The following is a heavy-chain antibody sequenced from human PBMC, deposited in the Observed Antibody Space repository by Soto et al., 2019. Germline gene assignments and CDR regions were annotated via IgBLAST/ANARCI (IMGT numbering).Heavy chain of an antibody. CDR3: AREFSRGHLDY. CDR2: IYYSGST. V-gene: IGHV4-31*02. Sequence: WTWIRQHPGKGLEWIGYIYYSGSTYYNPSLKSRVAISVDTSKNQFSLKLSSVTAADTAVYYCAREFSRGHLDYWGQGTLVTASS. D-gene: IGHD3-10*01. J-gene: IGHJ4*02.